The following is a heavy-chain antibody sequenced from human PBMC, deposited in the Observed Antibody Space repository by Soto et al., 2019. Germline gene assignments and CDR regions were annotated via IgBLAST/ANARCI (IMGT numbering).Heavy chain of an antibody. CDR1: GGSISSYY. D-gene: IGHD6-19*01. V-gene: IGHV4-59*08. J-gene: IGHJ4*02. CDR2: IYYSGST. Sequence: SETLSLTCTVSGGSISSYYWSWIRQPPGKGLEWIGYIYYSGSTNYNPSLKSRVTISVDTSKNQFSLKLSSVTAADTAVYYCARLSREFNYSSGWYGGFDYWGQGTLVTVSS. CDR3: ARLSREFNYSSGWYGGFDY.